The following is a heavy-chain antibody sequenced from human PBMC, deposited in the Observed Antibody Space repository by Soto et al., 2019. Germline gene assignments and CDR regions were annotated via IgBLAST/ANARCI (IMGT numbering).Heavy chain of an antibody. V-gene: IGHV1-18*01. CDR3: ARWPRNYCVDV. Sequence: ASVKVSCKASGYTFTSSGIRWVRQAPGRGLEWMGWINPYNANTNYGQKLQGRVIMTTDTSTSTAYMDLRSLRSDDTAVYYCARWPRNYCVDVWRQGTMVTVSS. CDR1: GYTFTSSG. CDR2: INPYNANT. J-gene: IGHJ6*02.